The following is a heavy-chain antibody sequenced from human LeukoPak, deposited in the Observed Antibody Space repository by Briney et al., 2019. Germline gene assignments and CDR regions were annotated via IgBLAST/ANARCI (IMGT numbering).Heavy chain of an antibody. CDR1: GFSLSGFA. D-gene: IGHD1-1*01. Sequence: PGGSLRLSCTASGFSLSGFALTWARQAPGKGLEHVSAISASGFSTYYVGSVKGRFTISRDNSNNTLFLQMNSLKVEDTAVYFCAKHTGTAPGDAYNVWGQGTVVTVS. CDR3: AKHTGTAPGDAYNV. CDR2: ISASGFST. V-gene: IGHV3-23*01. J-gene: IGHJ3*01.